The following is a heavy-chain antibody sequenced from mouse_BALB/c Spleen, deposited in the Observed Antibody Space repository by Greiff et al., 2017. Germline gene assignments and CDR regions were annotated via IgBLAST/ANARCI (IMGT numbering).Heavy chain of an antibody. V-gene: IGHV5-17*02. J-gene: IGHJ3*01. CDR3: ARPLGLREAWFAY. CDR2: ISSGSSTI. D-gene: IGHD2-4*01. CDR1: GFTFSSFG. Sequence: EVQRVESGGGLVQPGGSRKLSCAASGFTFSSFGMHWVRQAPEKGLEWVAYISSGSSTIYYADTVKGRFTISRDNPKNTLFLQMTSLRSEDTAMYYCARPLGLREAWFAYWGQGTLVTVSA.